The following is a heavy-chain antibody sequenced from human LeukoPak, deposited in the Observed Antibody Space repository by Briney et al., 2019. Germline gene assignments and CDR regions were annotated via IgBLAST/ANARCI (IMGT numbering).Heavy chain of an antibody. D-gene: IGHD3-16*01. CDR2: IYYSGGT. CDR1: GGSISSYY. V-gene: IGHV4-59*01. CDR3: ASHPGEYGADY. Sequence: SETLSLTCTVSGGSISSYYWSWIRQPPGKGLEWIGYIYYSGGTNYNPSLKSRVTISVDTSKNQFSLKLSSVTAADTAVYYCASHPGEYGADYWGQGTLVTVSS. J-gene: IGHJ4*02.